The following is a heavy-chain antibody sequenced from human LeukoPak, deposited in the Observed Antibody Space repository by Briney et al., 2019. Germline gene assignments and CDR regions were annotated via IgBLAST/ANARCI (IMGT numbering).Heavy chain of an antibody. D-gene: IGHD3-10*01. V-gene: IGHV3-64D*06. J-gene: IGHJ4*02. Sequence: GGSLRLSCSASGFTFSSSPMHWVRQAPGKGLEYVSSINPSGSFVSYADFAKGRLTISRDNWRNTLHLQMNSLTPDDTAIYYCVREMGSGTHYCLEFWGQGALVTVSA. CDR1: GFTFSSSP. CDR2: INPSGSFV. CDR3: VREMGSGTHYCLEF.